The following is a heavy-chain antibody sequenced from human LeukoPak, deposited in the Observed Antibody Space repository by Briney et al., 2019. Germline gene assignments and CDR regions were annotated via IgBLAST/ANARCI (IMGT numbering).Heavy chain of an antibody. CDR1: GGSIRSYY. D-gene: IGHD6-19*01. CDR3: ARDSMTVAGLDY. Sequence: PSETLSLTCTVSGGSIRSYYWSWIRQPPGKGLEWIGYIYYSGSTNYNPSLKSRVTISVDTSKNQFSLKLSSVTAADTAVYYCARDSMTVAGLDYWGQGTLVTVSS. J-gene: IGHJ4*02. CDR2: IYYSGST. V-gene: IGHV4-59*01.